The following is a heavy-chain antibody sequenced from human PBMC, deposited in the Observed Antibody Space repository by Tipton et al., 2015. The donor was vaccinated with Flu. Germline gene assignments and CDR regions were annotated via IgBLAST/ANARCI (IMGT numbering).Heavy chain of an antibody. D-gene: IGHD4-11*01. CDR3: ARREFSNYVSEPKYWFNV. J-gene: IGHJ5*02. Sequence: TLSLTCFVSGASIGSPYCWGCGRQPPGKGVEWIGNIGPGSPYYNPSLKSRVSMSVPRSKNELSLGLTSVTAADTAVYFCARREFSNYVSEPKYWFNVWGQGALVSVSS. CDR2: IGPGSP. V-gene: IGHV4-38-2*01. CDR1: GASIGSPYC.